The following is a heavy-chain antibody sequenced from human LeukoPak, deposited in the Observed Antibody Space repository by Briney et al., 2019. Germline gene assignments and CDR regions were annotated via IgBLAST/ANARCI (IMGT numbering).Heavy chain of an antibody. CDR3: AKGYCSSTSCYPFDY. D-gene: IGHD2-2*01. J-gene: IGHJ4*02. CDR2: ISWNSGSI. CDR1: GFTFDDYA. Sequence: GGSLRLSCAASGFTFDDYAMHWVRQAPGKGLEWVSGISWNSGSIGYADSVKGRFAISRDNAKNSLYLQMNSLRAEDMALYYCAKGYCSSTSCYPFDYWGQGTLVTVSS. V-gene: IGHV3-9*03.